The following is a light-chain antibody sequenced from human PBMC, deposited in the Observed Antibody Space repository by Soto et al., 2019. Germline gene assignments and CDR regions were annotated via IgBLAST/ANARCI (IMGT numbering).Light chain of an antibody. CDR1: QSISDT. CDR2: GAS. J-gene: IGKJ1*01. Sequence: EIVMTQYPATLSVSRLGRGTLXWRASQSISDTLAWYQQKPGQAPRLLIHGASTRAPGFPARFSGSGSGTDFTLTISSLQSEDFAVYYCQQYDNWPWTFGQGTKVDIK. CDR3: QQYDNWPWT. V-gene: IGKV3-15*01.